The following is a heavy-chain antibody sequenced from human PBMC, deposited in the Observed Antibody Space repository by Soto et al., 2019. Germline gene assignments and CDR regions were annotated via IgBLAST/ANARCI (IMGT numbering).Heavy chain of an antibody. V-gene: IGHV1-69*02. CDR3: ATEVGYCIGGSCYSKHWYFDR. CDR2: IIPILGIA. Sequence: QVQLVQSGAEVKKPGSSVKVSCKASGGTFSSYTISWVRHAPGQGLDWMGRIIPILGIANYAQKFQGRVTITADKSTSTAYMERSSLRAEAKAVYYCATEVGYCIGGSCYSKHWYFDRWGRGTLVTVSS. D-gene: IGHD2-15*01. J-gene: IGHJ2*01. CDR1: GGTFSSYT.